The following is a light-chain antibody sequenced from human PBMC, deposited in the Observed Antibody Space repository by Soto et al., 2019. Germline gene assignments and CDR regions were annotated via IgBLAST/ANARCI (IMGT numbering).Light chain of an antibody. CDR1: ALPKQY. CDR2: KDS. V-gene: IGLV3-25*03. CDR3: QSADSSGTYHV. J-gene: IGLJ1*01. Sequence: SSELTQPPSVSVSPGQTARITCSGDALPKQYAYWYQQKPGQAPVLVIYKDSERPSGIPERFSGSSSGTTVTLTISGVQAEDEADYYCQSADSSGTYHVFGTGTKVTVL.